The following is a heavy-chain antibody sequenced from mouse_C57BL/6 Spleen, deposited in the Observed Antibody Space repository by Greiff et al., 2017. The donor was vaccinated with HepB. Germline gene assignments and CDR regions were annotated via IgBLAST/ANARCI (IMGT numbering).Heavy chain of an antibody. CDR2: IYPGSGST. CDR3: ARGLRGAMDY. CDR1: GYTFTSYW. J-gene: IGHJ4*01. V-gene: IGHV1-55*01. Sequence: QVHVKQPGAELVKPGASVKMSCKASGYTFTSYWITWVKQRPGQGLEWIGDIYPGSGSTNYNEKFKSKATLTVDTSSSTAYMQLSSLTSEDSAVYYCARGLRGAMDYWGQGTSVTVSS. D-gene: IGHD2-2*01.